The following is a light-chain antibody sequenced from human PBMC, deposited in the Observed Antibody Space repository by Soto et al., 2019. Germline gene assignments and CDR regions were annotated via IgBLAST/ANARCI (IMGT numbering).Light chain of an antibody. CDR3: CSHAGRKTLVL. J-gene: IGLJ2*01. CDR2: NVD. Sequence: QSALTQPRSVSGSPGQSVTISCTGTSSDVGSYNYVSWYQQHPGKAPKLMIYNVDKRPSGVHHRFSGSKSGNTASLTISGLPAEDEAEYYCCSHAGRKTLVLFGGGTKLTVL. V-gene: IGLV2-11*01. CDR1: SSDVGSYNY.